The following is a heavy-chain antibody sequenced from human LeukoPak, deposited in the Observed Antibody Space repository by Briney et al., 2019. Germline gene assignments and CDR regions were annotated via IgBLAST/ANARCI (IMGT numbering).Heavy chain of an antibody. CDR1: GGTFISNA. J-gene: IGHJ4*02. D-gene: IGHD3-9*01. CDR3: ARGGRHDILTVYYIFDY. V-gene: IGHV1-69*06. Sequence: EASVKVSFKASGGTFISNAISWVRQAPGQGPEWMGGIIPIFGTANYAQKFQGRVTITADKSTSTAYMELSSLRSEDTAVYYCARGGRHDILTVYYIFDYWGQGTLVTVSS. CDR2: IIPIFGTA.